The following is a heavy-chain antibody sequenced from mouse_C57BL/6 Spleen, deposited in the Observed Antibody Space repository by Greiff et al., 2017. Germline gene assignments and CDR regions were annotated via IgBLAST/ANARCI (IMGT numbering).Heavy chain of an antibody. CDR1: GYTFTSYW. V-gene: IGHV1-7*01. D-gene: IGHD2-4*01. CDR3: ARSEALYYDYDWFAY. CDR2: INPSSGYT. J-gene: IGHJ3*01. Sequence: QVHVKQSGAELAKPGASVKLSCKASGYTFTSYWMHWVKQRPGQGLEWIGYINPSSGYTKYNQKFKDKATLTADKSSSTAYMQLSSLTYEDSAVYYCARSEALYYDYDWFAYWGQGTLVTVSA.